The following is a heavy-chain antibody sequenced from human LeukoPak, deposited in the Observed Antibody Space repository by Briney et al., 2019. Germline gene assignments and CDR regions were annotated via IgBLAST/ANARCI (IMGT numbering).Heavy chain of an antibody. D-gene: IGHD2-15*01. CDR2: INPNSGGT. J-gene: IGHJ1*01. CDR1: GYTFTGYY. Sequence: ASVKVSCKASGYTFTGYYMHWVRQAPGQGLEWMGWINPNSGGTNYAQKFQGRVTMTRDTSISTAYMELSRLRSDDTAVYYCARAGSGHGEYFQHWGQGTLVTVSS. CDR3: ARAGSGHGEYFQH. V-gene: IGHV1-2*02.